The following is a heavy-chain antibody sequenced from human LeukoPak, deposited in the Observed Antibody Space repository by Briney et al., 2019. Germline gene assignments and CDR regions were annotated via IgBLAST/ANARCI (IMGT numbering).Heavy chain of an antibody. CDR1: GGTFSSYA. Sequence: SVKVSCKASGGTFSSYAISWVRQPPGQGLGWMGGIIPIFGTANYAQKFQGRVTITTDESTSTAYMELSSLRSEDTAVYYCARNRGYYCGSGSYTNWGQGTLVTVSS. V-gene: IGHV1-69*05. CDR3: ARNRGYYCGSGSYTN. J-gene: IGHJ4*02. CDR2: IIPIFGTA. D-gene: IGHD3-10*01.